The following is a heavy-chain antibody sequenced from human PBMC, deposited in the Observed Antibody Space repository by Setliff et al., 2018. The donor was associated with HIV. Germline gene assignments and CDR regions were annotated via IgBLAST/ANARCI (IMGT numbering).Heavy chain of an antibody. J-gene: IGHJ4*02. CDR1: GFTFTDYY. V-gene: IGHV3-11*04. CDR2: ISGSGATI. D-gene: IGHD1-26*01. Sequence: GGSLRLSCAASGFTFTDYYMSWIRQAPGEGLEWVSSISGSGATIDYADSVKGRFTISRDNAKNSLYLQMNSLRAEDTAVYYCARGLGAVDYWGQGTLVTAPQ. CDR3: ARGLGAVDY.